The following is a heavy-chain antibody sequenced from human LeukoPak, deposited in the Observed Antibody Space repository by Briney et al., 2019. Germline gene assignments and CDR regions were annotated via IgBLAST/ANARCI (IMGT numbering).Heavy chain of an antibody. CDR1: GFTFSSYG. CDR2: IRYDGSNK. D-gene: IGHD6-13*01. CDR3: ARDRSSTWSLDY. V-gene: IGHV3-30*02. J-gene: IGHJ4*02. Sequence: PGGSLRLSCAASGFTFSSYGTHWVRQAPGKGLEWVAFIRYDGSNKYYADSVKGRFTISRDNSKNSLYLQMNSLRADDTAVYYCARDRSSTWSLDYWGQGTLVTVSS.